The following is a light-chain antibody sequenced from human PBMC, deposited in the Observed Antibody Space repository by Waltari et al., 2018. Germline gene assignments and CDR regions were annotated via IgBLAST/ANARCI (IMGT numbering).Light chain of an antibody. CDR2: GNS. CDR3: QSYDSSLSVV. Sequence: QSVLTQPPSVSGAPGQRVTISCTGSSPNIGAGYDVFWYQHLPGTAPKLLIFGNSIRPSGAPDRFSGSKSGTSASLAIIGLQAEDEADYYCQSYDSSLSVVFGGGTKVTVL. CDR1: SPNIGAGYD. V-gene: IGLV1-40*01. J-gene: IGLJ2*01.